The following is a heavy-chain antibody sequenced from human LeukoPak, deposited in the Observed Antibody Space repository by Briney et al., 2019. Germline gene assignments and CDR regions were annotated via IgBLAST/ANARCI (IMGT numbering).Heavy chain of an antibody. CDR2: IRTKANDYAT. CDR3: TTDRPVGATFDY. V-gene: IGHV3-73*01. Sequence: GGSLRLSCAASGFTFSASTIHWVRQASGKRLEWVGRIRTKANDYATTHTASLKGRFTISRDDSKNTLYLQMNSLKTEDTAVYYCTTDRPVGATFDYWGQGTLVTVSS. CDR1: GFTFSAST. J-gene: IGHJ4*02. D-gene: IGHD1-26*01.